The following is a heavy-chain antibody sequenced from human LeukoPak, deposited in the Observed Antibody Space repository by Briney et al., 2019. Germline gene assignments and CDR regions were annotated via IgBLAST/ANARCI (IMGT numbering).Heavy chain of an antibody. CDR1: GFTVSSNY. Sequence: TGGSLRLPCAASGFTVSSNYMSWVRQAPGKGLEWVSVIYSGGTTYYADSVQGRFTISRDNSKNTVYLQMNSLRVEDTAVYYCARDPRTTGKSNYGMDVWGQGTTVTVSS. D-gene: IGHD4-17*01. CDR3: ARDPRTTGKSNYGMDV. CDR2: IYSGGTT. J-gene: IGHJ6*02. V-gene: IGHV3-53*01.